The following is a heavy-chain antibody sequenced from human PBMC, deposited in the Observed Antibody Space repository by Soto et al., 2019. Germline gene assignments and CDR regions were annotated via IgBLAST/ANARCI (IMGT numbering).Heavy chain of an antibody. CDR1: GYTFTSYG. J-gene: IGHJ4*02. CDR3: ARVAWGNMVLVPAALVDY. CDR2: ISAYNGNT. D-gene: IGHD2-2*01. Sequence: QVQLVQSGAEVKKPGASVKVSCKASGYTFTSYGISWVRQAPGQGLEWMGWISAYNGNTNYAQKLQGRVTMTTDTSTRKAYMELSSLRSDDTAVYYCARVAWGNMVLVPAALVDYWGQGTLVTVSS. V-gene: IGHV1-18*01.